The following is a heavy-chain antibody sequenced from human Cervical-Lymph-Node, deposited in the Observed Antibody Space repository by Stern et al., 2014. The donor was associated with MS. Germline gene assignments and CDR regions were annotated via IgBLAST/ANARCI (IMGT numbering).Heavy chain of an antibody. CDR1: GYKFSIYW. V-gene: IGHV5-51*01. CDR3: ARQTTAWASDV. CDR2: IYPGDSET. Sequence: EVHLVESGAELIRPGESLKISCKGSGYKFSIYWIAWVRQMPGKGLEWMGIIYPGDSETRYSPSVQGQVTMSADKSTSTAYLQWSSLNASDTAMYFCARQTTAWASDVWGQGTLVTVSS. D-gene: IGHD1-14*01. J-gene: IGHJ4*02.